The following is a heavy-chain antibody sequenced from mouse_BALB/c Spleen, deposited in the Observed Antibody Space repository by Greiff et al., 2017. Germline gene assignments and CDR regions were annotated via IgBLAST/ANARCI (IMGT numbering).Heavy chain of an antibody. V-gene: IGHV14-3*02. Sequence: EVQLQESGAELVKPGASVKLSCTASGFNIKDTYMHWVKQRPEQGLEWIGRIDPANGNTKYDPKFQGKATITADTSSNTAYLQLSSLTSEDTAVYYCAGGRYDAMDYWGQGTSVTVSS. J-gene: IGHJ4*01. CDR1: GFNIKDTY. CDR2: IDPANGNT. CDR3: AGGRYDAMDY.